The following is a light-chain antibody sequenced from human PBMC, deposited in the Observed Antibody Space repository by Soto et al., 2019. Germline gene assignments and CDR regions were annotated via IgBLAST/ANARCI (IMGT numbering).Light chain of an antibody. CDR1: QSVGRNY. CDR2: TAS. Sequence: EIVLTQSPGTLSLSPGERATLSCRASQSVGRNYLAWYQQKPGQAPGLLIYTASSRATGIPDRFSGSGSGTDFTLTISRLEPEDFAVYYCQQYASSPLTFGGGPKVEIK. V-gene: IGKV3-20*01. J-gene: IGKJ4*01. CDR3: QQYASSPLT.